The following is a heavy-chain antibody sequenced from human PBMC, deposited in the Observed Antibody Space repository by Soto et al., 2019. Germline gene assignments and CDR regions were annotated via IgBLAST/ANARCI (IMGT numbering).Heavy chain of an antibody. CDR3: VRRYAGNFDY. CDR2: IYYSGST. Sequence: QVQLQESGPGLVKPSETLSLTCTVSGGSISSYYWSWIRQPPGKGLEWIGYIYYSGSTNYNPSLKSRVTISVDTSKNQFSLKLSSVTAADTAVYYCVRRYAGNFDYWGQGTLVTVSS. J-gene: IGHJ4*02. CDR1: GGSISSYY. D-gene: IGHD2-8*01. V-gene: IGHV4-59*01.